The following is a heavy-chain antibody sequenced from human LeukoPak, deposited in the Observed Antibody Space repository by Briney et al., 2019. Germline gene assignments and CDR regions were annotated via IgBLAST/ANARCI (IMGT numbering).Heavy chain of an antibody. CDR3: ARDSAADDNDFDV. CDR2: IWSHGNRK. D-gene: IGHD6-25*01. CDR1: GFSFSSYG. V-gene: IGHV3-33*01. J-gene: IGHJ3*01. Sequence: PGGSRRLSCIPSGFSFSSYGMHWVRQAPGKGLEWVAVIWSHGNRKHHSDSVEGRFAISRDNSKNILYLQMNNLRAEDTALYYCARDSAADDNDFDVWGQGTMVTVSS.